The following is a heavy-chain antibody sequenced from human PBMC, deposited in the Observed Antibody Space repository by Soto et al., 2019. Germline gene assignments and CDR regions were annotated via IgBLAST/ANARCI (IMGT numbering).Heavy chain of an antibody. J-gene: IGHJ4*02. D-gene: IGHD2-15*01. V-gene: IGHV4-4*02. Sequence: QVHLQESGPGLVKPSGTLSLTCAVSGASLSSSNWWGWVRQAPGKGLEWIADIHHGGNTNFNPSLESRVSVSVDKSKSQFSLKLNSVTAADTAVYYCARGYCSTASCHYFDYWGQGTLVTVSS. CDR1: GASLSSSNW. CDR3: ARGYCSTASCHYFDY. CDR2: IHHGGNT.